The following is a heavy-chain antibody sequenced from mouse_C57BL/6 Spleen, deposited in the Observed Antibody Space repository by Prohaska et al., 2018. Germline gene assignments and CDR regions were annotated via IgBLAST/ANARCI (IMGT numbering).Heavy chain of an antibody. CDR2: INPNNGGT. V-gene: IGHV1-26*01. J-gene: IGHJ1*03. Sequence: SVKISCKASGYTFTDYYMNWVKQSHGKSLEWIGDINPNNGGTSYNQKLKGKATLTVDKSSSTAYMERRSLTSGDSAVYYCAKTYYYGSSYGYFDVWGTGTTVTVSS. D-gene: IGHD1-1*01. CDR3: AKTYYYGSSYGYFDV. CDR1: GYTFTDYY.